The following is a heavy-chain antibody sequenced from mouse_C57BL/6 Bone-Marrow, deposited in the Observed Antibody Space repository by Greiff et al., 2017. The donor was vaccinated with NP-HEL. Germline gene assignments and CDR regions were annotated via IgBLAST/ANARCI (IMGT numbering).Heavy chain of an antibody. CDR1: GYTFTSYW. CDR2: INPSSGYT. Sequence: QVQLKQSGAELAKPGASVKLSCKASGYTFTSYWMHWVKQRPGQGLEWIGYINPSSGYTKYNQKFKDKATLTADKSSSTAYMQLSSLTYEDSAVYYCAREGITVVAPNYAMDYWGQGTSVTVSS. CDR3: AREGITVVAPNYAMDY. D-gene: IGHD1-1*01. V-gene: IGHV1-7*01. J-gene: IGHJ4*01.